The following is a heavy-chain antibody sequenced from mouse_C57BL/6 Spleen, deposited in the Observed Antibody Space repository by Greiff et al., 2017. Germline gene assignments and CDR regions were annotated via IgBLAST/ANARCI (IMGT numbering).Heavy chain of an antibody. Sequence: VQVVESGPGLVAPSQSLSITCTVSGFSLTSYGVDWVRQSPGKGLEWLGVIWGVGSTNYNSALKSRLSISKDNSKSQVFLKMNSLQTDDTAMYXCASHLLLRYRGFAYWGQGTLVTVSA. CDR1: GFSLTSYG. J-gene: IGHJ3*01. V-gene: IGHV2-6*01. D-gene: IGHD1-1*01. CDR2: IWGVGST. CDR3: ASHLLLRYRGFAY.